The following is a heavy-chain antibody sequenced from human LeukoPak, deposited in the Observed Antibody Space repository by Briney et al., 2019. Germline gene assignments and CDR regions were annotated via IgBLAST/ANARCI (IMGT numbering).Heavy chain of an antibody. CDR2: IKHDGSEK. CDR3: ARANSLGY. D-gene: IGHD2/OR15-2a*01. V-gene: IGHV3-7*01. CDR1: GFTFSSYW. J-gene: IGHJ4*02. Sequence: PGGSLRLFCAASGFTFSSYWMSWVRQAPGKGLESVANIKHDGSEKYYVDSVKGRFTISRDNAKDSLYLQMNSLRAQDTAVYYCARANSLGYWGQGTLVTVSS.